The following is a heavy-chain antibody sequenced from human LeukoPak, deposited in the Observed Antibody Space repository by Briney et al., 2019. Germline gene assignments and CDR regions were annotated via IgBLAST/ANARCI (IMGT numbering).Heavy chain of an antibody. J-gene: IGHJ4*02. V-gene: IGHV3-33*06. D-gene: IGHD3-22*01. CDR3: AKGDYYDSSGSFDY. CDR1: GFTFSSYG. Sequence: PGRSLRLSCAASGFTFSSYGMHWVRQAPGKGLEWVAVIWYDGSNKYYADSVKGRFTISRDNSKNTLYLQMNSLRAEDTAVYYCAKGDYYDSSGSFDYWGQGTLVTVSS. CDR2: IWYDGSNK.